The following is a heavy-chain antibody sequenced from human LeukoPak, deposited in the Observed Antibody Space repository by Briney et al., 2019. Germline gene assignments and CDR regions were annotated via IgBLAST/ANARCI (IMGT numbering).Heavy chain of an antibody. CDR1: GFTFSSYA. Sequence: GGSLSLSCAASGFTFSSYAMSWVRQAAGKGLEWVSSLSGSGGSTYYADSVKGRFTISRDNSKNTLYLQMNSLRAEDTAVYYCAKHLLGSGSYFGGWSRFKHYYGMDVWGQGTTVSVSS. J-gene: IGHJ6*02. V-gene: IGHV3-23*01. CDR2: LSGSGGST. D-gene: IGHD3-10*01. CDR3: AKHLLGSGSYFGGWSRFKHYYGMDV.